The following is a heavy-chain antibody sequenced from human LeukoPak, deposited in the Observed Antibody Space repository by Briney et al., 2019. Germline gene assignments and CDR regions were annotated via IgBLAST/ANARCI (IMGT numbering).Heavy chain of an antibody. CDR3: ATAKVFCSGGSCRNYYFDY. CDR1: GYTLTELS. D-gene: IGHD2-15*01. CDR2: FDPEDGET. J-gene: IGHJ4*02. Sequence: ALVKVSCKVSGYTLTELSMHWVRQAPGNGREWWGGFDPEDGETIYAQKFQGRVTMTEDTSTDTAYMELSSLTSEDTAVYYCATAKVFCSGGSCRNYYFDYWGQGTLVTVSS. V-gene: IGHV1-24*01.